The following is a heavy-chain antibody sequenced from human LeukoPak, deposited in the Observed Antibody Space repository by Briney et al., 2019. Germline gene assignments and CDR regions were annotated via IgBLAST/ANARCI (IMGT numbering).Heavy chain of an antibody. Sequence: GGSLRLSCAASGFTFSSYSMNWVRQAPGKGLEWVSYISSSSSTIYYADSVKGRFTISRDNAKNSLYLQMNSLRAEDTAVYYCARFRGSGSLDYWGQGTLVTVSS. CDR3: ARFRGSGSLDY. V-gene: IGHV3-48*01. J-gene: IGHJ4*02. D-gene: IGHD3-10*01. CDR1: GFTFSSYS. CDR2: ISSSSSTI.